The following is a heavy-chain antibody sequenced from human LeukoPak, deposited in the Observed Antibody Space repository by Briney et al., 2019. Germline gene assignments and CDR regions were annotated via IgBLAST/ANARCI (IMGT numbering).Heavy chain of an antibody. CDR1: GYTFTSYA. Sequence: ASVKVSCKASGYTFTSYAMHWVRQAPGQRLEWMGWINAGNGNTKYSQKFQGRVTITRDTSASTAYMELSSLRSEDTAVYYCARDRSGYYYNDYWGQGTLVTVSS. CDR2: INAGNGNT. V-gene: IGHV1-3*01. J-gene: IGHJ4*02. CDR3: ARDRSGYYYNDY. D-gene: IGHD3-22*01.